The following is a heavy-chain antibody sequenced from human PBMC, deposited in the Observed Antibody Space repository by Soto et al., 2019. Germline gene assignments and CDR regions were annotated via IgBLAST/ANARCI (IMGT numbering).Heavy chain of an antibody. CDR1: GFTVSTKY. J-gene: IGHJ4*02. CDR3: ARDPWAADY. V-gene: IGHV3-66*01. CDR2: MYSGGST. D-gene: IGHD3-16*01. Sequence: EVQLVESGGGLVQPGGSLRLSCAASGFTVSTKYMSWVRQAPGKGLEWVSVMYSGGSTFYADSVRGRFTISRDNSKNTVNLQMTSLRAEDTAVYYCARDPWAADYWGQGTLVTVSS.